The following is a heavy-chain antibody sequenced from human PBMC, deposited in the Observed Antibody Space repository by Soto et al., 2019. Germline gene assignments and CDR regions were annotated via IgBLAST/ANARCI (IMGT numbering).Heavy chain of an antibody. J-gene: IGHJ4*02. CDR3: ARLVYDSSGYRPG. V-gene: IGHV4-30-4*01. CDR2: IYYSGST. CDR1: GGSISSGDYY. D-gene: IGHD3-22*01. Sequence: SETLSLTCTVSGGSISSGDYYWSWIRQPPGKGLEWIGYIYYSGSTYYNPSLKSRVTISLDTSKNQFSLKLSSVTAADTAVYYCARLVYDSSGYRPGWGQGTLVTVSS.